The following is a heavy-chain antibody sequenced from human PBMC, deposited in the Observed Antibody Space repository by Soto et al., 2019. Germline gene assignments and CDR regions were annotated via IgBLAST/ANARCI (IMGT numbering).Heavy chain of an antibody. D-gene: IGHD2-2*01. CDR2: ISWNSVNI. V-gene: IGHV3-9*01. CDR3: VKDNRGDCLDTSFPVWYWFDP. Sequence: EVQLVESGGGLVQPGRSLRLSCAASGFTFDDYAMHWVRQAPGTGLEWVSGISWNSVNIHYADSVKGRFTISRDNAKNSLYLQMDSLRAEDTALYYCVKDNRGDCLDTSFPVWYWFDPWGQGTLVTVSS. J-gene: IGHJ5*02. CDR1: GFTFDDYA.